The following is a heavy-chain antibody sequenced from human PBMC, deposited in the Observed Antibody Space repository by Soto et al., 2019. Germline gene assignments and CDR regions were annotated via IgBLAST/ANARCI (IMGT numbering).Heavy chain of an antibody. D-gene: IGHD1-26*01. J-gene: IGHJ5*02. Sequence: AGWSLRLSCAAFVFTFISYTMHWVRQAPGKGLEWVAVISYDGSNKYYADSVKGRFSISRDNSKNTLYVQMNSLRAEDTAVYYCAREVGATPDWFDPWGQGTLVTVSS. CDR2: ISYDGSNK. CDR1: VFTFISYT. V-gene: IGHV3-30-3*01. CDR3: AREVGATPDWFDP.